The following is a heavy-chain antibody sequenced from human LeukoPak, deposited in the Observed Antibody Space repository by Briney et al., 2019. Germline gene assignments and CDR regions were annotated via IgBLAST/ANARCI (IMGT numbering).Heavy chain of an antibody. D-gene: IGHD5-18*01. V-gene: IGHV1-69*04. CDR2: IIPILGIA. CDR1: GGTFSSYA. Sequence: ASVKVSCKASGGTFSSYAIRWVRPAPGQGLGWMGRIIPILGIANYAQKFQGRVTITADKSTSTAYMELSSLRSEDTAVYYCARVPLWSPNEFDYWGQGTLVTVSS. J-gene: IGHJ4*02. CDR3: ARVPLWSPNEFDY.